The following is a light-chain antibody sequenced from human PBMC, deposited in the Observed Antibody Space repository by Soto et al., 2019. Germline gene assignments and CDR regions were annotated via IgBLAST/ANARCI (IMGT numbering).Light chain of an antibody. CDR2: GAS. CDR1: QTVNNN. CDR3: QQYVSWPLT. J-gene: IGKJ4*01. V-gene: IGKV3-15*01. Sequence: EIVMTQSPASLSVSPGERATLSCRASQTVNNNLAWYQQKPGQAPRLPIHGASTRASGIPGTFSGSGSGTEFTLTISSLQSEDFAVYYCQQYVSWPLTFGGGTKVEIK.